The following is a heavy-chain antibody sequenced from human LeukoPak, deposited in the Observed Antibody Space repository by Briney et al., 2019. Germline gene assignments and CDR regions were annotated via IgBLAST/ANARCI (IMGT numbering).Heavy chain of an antibody. CDR1: GGSISSSSYY. D-gene: IGHD3-10*01. V-gene: IGHV4-39*01. CDR3: ARAYYGSGSRVDYSATFDS. Sequence: PSETLSLTCTVSGGSISSSSYYWGCIRHPPGKGLEWIGSIYYSRRTYYNPYLKSRVTISVDTSKNQFSLKLSSVTAADTAVYYCARAYYGSGSRVDYSATFDSWGQGTLVSVS. CDR2: IYYSRRT. J-gene: IGHJ5*01.